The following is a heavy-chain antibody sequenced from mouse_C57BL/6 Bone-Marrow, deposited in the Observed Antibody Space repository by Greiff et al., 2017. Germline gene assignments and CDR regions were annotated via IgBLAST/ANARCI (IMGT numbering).Heavy chain of an antibody. J-gene: IGHJ4*01. V-gene: IGHV1-81*01. Sequence: QVQLQQSGAELARPGASVKLSCKASGYTFTSYGLSWVKQRTGQGLEWIGEIYPRSGNTYYNEKFKGKATLTADKSSSTAYMELRSLTSEDSAIYYCARWVWYLYAMDYWGQGTSVTVSS. CDR3: ARWVWYLYAMDY. D-gene: IGHD2-10*02. CDR2: IYPRSGNT. CDR1: GYTFTSYG.